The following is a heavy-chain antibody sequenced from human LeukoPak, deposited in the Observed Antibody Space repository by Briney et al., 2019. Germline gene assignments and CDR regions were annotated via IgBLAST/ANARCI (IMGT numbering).Heavy chain of an antibody. D-gene: IGHD1-26*01. V-gene: IGHV3-33*01. CDR2: IWYDGSNE. J-gene: IGHJ3*02. CDR3: ARVGGLDAFDI. Sequence: GGSLRLSCAASGFTFSNYAMYWVRQAPGKGLEWVAVIWYDGSNEYYADSVKGRFTISRDSSKNALYLQVNSLRAEDTAVYYCARVGGLDAFDIWGQGTMVTVSS. CDR1: GFTFSNYA.